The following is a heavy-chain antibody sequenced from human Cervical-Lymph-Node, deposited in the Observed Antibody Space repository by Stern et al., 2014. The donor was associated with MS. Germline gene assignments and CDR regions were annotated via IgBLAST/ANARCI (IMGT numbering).Heavy chain of an antibody. V-gene: IGHV1-2*06. D-gene: IGHD3-3*01. CDR1: GNTFTGYY. J-gene: IGHJ5*02. CDR2: INRNTGGA. Sequence: VQLVQSGAEVKKPGASVKVSCKASGNTFTGYYIHWVRQAPGQGLVWMGRINRNTGGANYAQNFQRRVTMTWDTSINTAYMELNRLTSDDTAVYYCARSVGFTIFGVNSDWLDPWGQGTLVTVSS. CDR3: ARSVGFTIFGVNSDWLDP.